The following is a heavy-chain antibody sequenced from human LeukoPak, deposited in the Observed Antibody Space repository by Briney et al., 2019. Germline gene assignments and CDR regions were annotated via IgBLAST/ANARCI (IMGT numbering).Heavy chain of an antibody. CDR2: ISNNGGYT. V-gene: IGHV3-23*01. J-gene: IGHJ3*02. CDR3: ARGHWGDAFDI. Sequence: GGSLRLSCAASGFTFSSSAMSWVRQAPGKGLEWVSAISNNGGYTYYADSVQGRFTISRDNSKSTLCLQMNSLRAEDTAVYYCARGHWGDAFDIWGQGTMVTVSS. D-gene: IGHD3-16*01. CDR1: GFTFSSSA.